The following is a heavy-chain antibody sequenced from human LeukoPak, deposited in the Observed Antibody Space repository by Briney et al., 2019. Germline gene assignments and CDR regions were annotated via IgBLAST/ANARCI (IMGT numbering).Heavy chain of an antibody. D-gene: IGHD3-22*01. CDR1: GFTFSSYS. V-gene: IGHV3-21*01. CDR2: ISSSSSYI. J-gene: IGHJ4*02. CDR3: ARVEGYYDSSGYYPGGFLDY. Sequence: PGGSLRLSCAASGFTFSSYSMNWARPAPGQGLEWVSSISSSSSYIYYADSVKGRFTISRDNAKNSLYLQMNSLRAEDTAVYYCARVEGYYDSSGYYPGGFLDYWGQGTLVTVSS.